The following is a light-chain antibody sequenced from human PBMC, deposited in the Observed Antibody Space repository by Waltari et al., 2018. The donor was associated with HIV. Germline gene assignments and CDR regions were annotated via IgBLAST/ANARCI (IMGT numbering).Light chain of an antibody. V-gene: IGLV2-14*01. Sequence: QSALTQPAPVSGSPGQSTTISRTGTSSDVGGYNYVPRYQQHPGKAPKLMIYEVSNRPSGVSNRFSGSKSGNTASLTISGLQAEDEADYYCSSYTTSSTLGGVFGTGTKVTVL. CDR1: SSDVGGYNY. CDR3: SSYTTSSTLGGV. J-gene: IGLJ1*01. CDR2: EVS.